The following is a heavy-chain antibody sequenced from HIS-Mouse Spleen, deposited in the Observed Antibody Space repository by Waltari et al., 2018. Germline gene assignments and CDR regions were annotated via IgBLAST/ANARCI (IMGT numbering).Heavy chain of an antibody. D-gene: IGHD1-26*01. J-gene: IGHJ4*02. CDR2: INHSGST. V-gene: IGHV4-34*01. CDR1: GGSFSGYY. CDR3: ARMGPASGSYGDY. Sequence: QVQLQQWGAGLLKPSETLSLTCAVYGGSFSGYYWSWIRQPPGKGLEWIGEINHSGSTNHNPSLKSRVTISVDPSKNQFSLKLSSVTAADTAVYYCARMGPASGSYGDYWGQGTLVTVSS.